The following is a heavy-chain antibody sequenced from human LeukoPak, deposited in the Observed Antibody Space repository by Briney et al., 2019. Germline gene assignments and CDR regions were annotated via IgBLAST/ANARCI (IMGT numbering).Heavy chain of an antibody. Sequence: SETLSLTCTVSGGSISSSSYYWGWIRQPPGTGLEWIGSIYYSGSTYYNPSLKSRVTISVDTSKNQFSQKLSSVTAADTAVYYRARHLYYGSGSYYYYYMDVWGKGTTVTVSS. CDR3: ARHLYYGSGSYYYYYMDV. J-gene: IGHJ6*03. CDR2: IYYSGST. V-gene: IGHV4-39*01. D-gene: IGHD3-10*01. CDR1: GGSISSSSYY.